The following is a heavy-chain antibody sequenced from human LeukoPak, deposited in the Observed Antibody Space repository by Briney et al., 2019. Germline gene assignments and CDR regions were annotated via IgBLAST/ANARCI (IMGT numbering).Heavy chain of an antibody. D-gene: IGHD2-2*01. J-gene: IGHJ4*02. CDR3: AKCGSSTSCFFEY. CDR1: GFTFTSYA. V-gene: IGHV3-23*01. CDR2: ISGSGGST. Sequence: QSGGSLRLSCAASGFTFTSYAMSWVRQAPGKVLEWVSAISGSGGSTYYADSVKGRFTISRDNSKNTLYLQMNSLRAEDTAVYYCAKCGSSTSCFFEYWGQGTLVTVSS.